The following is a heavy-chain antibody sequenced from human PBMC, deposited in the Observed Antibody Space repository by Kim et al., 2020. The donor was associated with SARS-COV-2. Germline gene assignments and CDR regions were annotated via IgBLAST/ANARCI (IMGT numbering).Heavy chain of an antibody. CDR3: AKDREYVSSGYVDY. Sequence: ADSLKGRFTIYRDNSKNTLYLQMNSLRAEYTAVYYCAKDREYVSSGYVDYWSQGTLVTVAS. V-gene: IGHV3-30*02. D-gene: IGHD3-22*01. J-gene: IGHJ4*02.